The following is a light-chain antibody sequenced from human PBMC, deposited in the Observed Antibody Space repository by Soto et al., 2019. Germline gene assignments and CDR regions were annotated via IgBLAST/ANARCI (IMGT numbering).Light chain of an antibody. CDR1: SSDVGDYNF. J-gene: IGLJ1*01. V-gene: IGLV2-11*01. CDR3: CSYAGSYTYV. CDR2: DVS. Sequence: QSALTQPPSVSGSPGQSVTISCTGTSSDVGDYNFVSWYQQHPGKAPKLVIYDVSKRPSGVPDRFSGSKSGNTASLTISGLQADDEADYYCCSYAGSYTYVFGTGTKVTVL.